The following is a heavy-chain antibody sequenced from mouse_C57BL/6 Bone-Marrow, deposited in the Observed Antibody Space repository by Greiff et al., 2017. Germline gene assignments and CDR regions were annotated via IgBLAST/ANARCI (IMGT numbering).Heavy chain of an antibody. CDR1: GYAFTDYC. V-gene: IGHV1-26*01. D-gene: IGHD1-1*01. Sequence: EVQLQQSGPELVKPGASVKISCKASGYAFTDYCMNWVKQSLGKGLEWIGQINPSNGDTSYNRKFKGKATLTADKSPSTAYMALSSLTSEDSAVYYCARAYYCTRDGSFDVWGKGTTVTVSS. CDR2: INPSNGDT. CDR3: ARAYYCTRDGSFDV. J-gene: IGHJ1*03.